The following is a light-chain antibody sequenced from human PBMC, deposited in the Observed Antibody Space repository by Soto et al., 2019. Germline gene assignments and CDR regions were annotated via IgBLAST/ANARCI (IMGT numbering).Light chain of an antibody. CDR2: YDS. V-gene: IGLV3-21*04. CDR1: NIGSKS. J-gene: IGLJ2*01. CDR3: QVWDSSSDHHVV. Sequence: SSELTQPPSVSVAPGKTARITCGGNNIGSKSVHWYQQKPGQAPVLAIYYDSDRPSGIPERFSGSNSGNTATLTISRVEAGDEADYYCQVWDSSSDHHVVFGGGTKLTVL.